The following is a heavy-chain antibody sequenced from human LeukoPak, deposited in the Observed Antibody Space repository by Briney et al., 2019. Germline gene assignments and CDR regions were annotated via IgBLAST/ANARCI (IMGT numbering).Heavy chain of an antibody. Sequence: GESLKISCKGSGYSFTSYWIGWVRQMPGKGLEWMGIIYPGDSDTRYSPSFQGQVTISADKSISTAYLQWSSLKASDTAMYYCARHLRVGSRIAVAGTGLRELDVWGQGTTVTVSS. CDR3: ARHLRVGSRIAVAGTGLRELDV. CDR2: IYPGDSDT. V-gene: IGHV5-51*01. CDR1: GYSFTSYW. D-gene: IGHD6-19*01. J-gene: IGHJ6*02.